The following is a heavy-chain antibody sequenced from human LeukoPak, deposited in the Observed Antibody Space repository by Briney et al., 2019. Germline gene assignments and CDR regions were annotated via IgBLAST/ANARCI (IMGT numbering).Heavy chain of an antibody. CDR3: ARDLAVAGYDAFDI. V-gene: IGHV1-18*01. CDR1: GHTLTTYG. D-gene: IGHD6-19*01. Sequence: ASVKVSCKASGHTLTTYGISWVRQAPGQGLEWMGWISANNGNTKYAPNVQGRVTMTTDTSTSTAYMELRSLRSDDTAVYYCARDLAVAGYDAFDIWGQGTMVTVSS. J-gene: IGHJ3*02. CDR2: ISANNGNT.